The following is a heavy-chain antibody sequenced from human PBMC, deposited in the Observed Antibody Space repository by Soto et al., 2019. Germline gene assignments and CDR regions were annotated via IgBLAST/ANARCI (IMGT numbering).Heavy chain of an antibody. Sequence: SETLSLTCAVYGGSFSGYYWSWIRQPPGKGLEWIGEINHSGSTNYNPSLKSRVTISVDTSKNQFSLKLSSVTAADTAVYYCARGLVYGSTSPHSYFDYWGQGTLVTVSS. J-gene: IGHJ4*02. D-gene: IGHD2-2*01. CDR3: ARGLVYGSTSPHSYFDY. V-gene: IGHV4-34*01. CDR2: INHSGST. CDR1: GGSFSGYY.